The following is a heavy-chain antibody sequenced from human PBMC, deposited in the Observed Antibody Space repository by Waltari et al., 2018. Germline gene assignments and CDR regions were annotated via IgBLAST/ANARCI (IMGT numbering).Heavy chain of an antibody. CDR2: INHSGST. D-gene: IGHD5-18*01. CDR3: ARGRTWIQLWLRRGMDV. V-gene: IGHV4-34*01. Sequence: QVQLQQWGAGLLKPSETLSLTCAVSGGSFSGYYWSWIRQPPGKGLEWIGEINHSGSTNYNPSLKSRVTISVDTSKNQFSLKLSSVTAADTAVYYCARGRTWIQLWLRRGMDVWGQGTTVTVSS. J-gene: IGHJ6*02. CDR1: GGSFSGYY.